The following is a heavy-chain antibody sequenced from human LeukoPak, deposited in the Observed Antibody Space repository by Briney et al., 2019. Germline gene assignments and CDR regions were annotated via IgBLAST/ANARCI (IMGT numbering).Heavy chain of an antibody. J-gene: IGHJ3*02. CDR1: GYTFTSYG. CDR2: ISACNGNT. Sequence: ASVKVSCKASGYTFTSYGISWVRQAPGQGLEWMGWISACNGNTNYAQKLQGRVTMTTDTSTSTAYMELRSLRSDDTAVYYCAMYYYDSSGYYPGRAFDIWGQGTMVTVSS. D-gene: IGHD3-22*01. V-gene: IGHV1-18*01. CDR3: AMYYYDSSGYYPGRAFDI.